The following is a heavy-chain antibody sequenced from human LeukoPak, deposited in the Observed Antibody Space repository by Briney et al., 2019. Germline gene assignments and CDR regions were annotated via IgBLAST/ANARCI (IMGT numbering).Heavy chain of an antibody. V-gene: IGHV1-69*13. CDR2: IIPIFGTA. D-gene: IGHD2-2*01. J-gene: IGHJ4*02. Sequence: SVKVSCKASGYTFTGYYMHWVRQAPGQGLEWMGGIIPIFGTANYAQKFQGRVTITADESTSTAYMELSSLRSEDTAVYYCARGSTSLTKIEYYFDYWGQGTLVTVSS. CDR1: GYTFTGYY. CDR3: ARGSTSLTKIEYYFDY.